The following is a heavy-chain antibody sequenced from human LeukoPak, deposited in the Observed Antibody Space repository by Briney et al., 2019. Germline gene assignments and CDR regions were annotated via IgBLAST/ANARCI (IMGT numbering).Heavy chain of an antibody. CDR1: GGSISTSSYY. D-gene: IGHD2-2*01. J-gene: IGHJ2*01. CDR3: ARHSPDIVVVPAASPHWYFDL. V-gene: IGHV4-39*01. CDR2: INHSGST. Sequence: SETLSLTCTVSGGSISTSSYYWSWIRQPPGKGLEWIGEINHSGSTNYNPSLKSRVTISVDTSKNQFSLKLSSVTAADTAVYYCARHSPDIVVVPAASPHWYFDLWGRGTLVTVSS.